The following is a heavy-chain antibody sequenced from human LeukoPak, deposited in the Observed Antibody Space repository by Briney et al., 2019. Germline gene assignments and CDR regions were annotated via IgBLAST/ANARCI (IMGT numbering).Heavy chain of an antibody. CDR1: GYTFNGYY. Sequence: ASVKVSCKASGYTFNGYYLHWLRQAPGQGREWMGLINPDSGGTNYAQKFQGRVTMTRDTSISTAYMELSRLRSDDTAVYYCASQWTGYSSSWFSIGSAFDIWGQGTMVTVSS. CDR2: INPDSGGT. V-gene: IGHV1-2*02. CDR3: ASQWTGYSSSWFSIGSAFDI. J-gene: IGHJ3*02. D-gene: IGHD6-13*01.